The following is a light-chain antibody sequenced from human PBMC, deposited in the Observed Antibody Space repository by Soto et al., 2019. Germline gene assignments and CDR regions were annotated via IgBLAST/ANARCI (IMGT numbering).Light chain of an antibody. CDR1: QSVSSK. V-gene: IGKV3-15*01. CDR3: QQYNKWPRT. CDR2: GVS. Sequence: EIVMTQSPATLSVSPGERATLSCRASQSVSSKLAWFQQKPGQAPSLLIYGVSTRATGVPVRFSGSGSGTEFTLTINSLQSEDFAVYYCQQYNKWPRTFGQGTKVDIK. J-gene: IGKJ1*01.